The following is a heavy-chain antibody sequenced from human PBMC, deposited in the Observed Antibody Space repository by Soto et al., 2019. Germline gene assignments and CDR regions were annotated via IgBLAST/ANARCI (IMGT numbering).Heavy chain of an antibody. CDR1: GFTFSSYG. CDR3: AKGGLLKRATVDKFDY. V-gene: IGHV3-30*18. CDR2: ISYDGSNK. Sequence: PGGSLRLSCAASGFTFSSYGMHWVRQAPGKGLEWVAVISYDGSNKYYADSVKGRFTISRDNSKNTLYLQMNSLRAEDTAVYYCAKGGLLKRATVDKFDYWGQGSLVTVSS. J-gene: IGHJ4*01. D-gene: IGHD4-17*01.